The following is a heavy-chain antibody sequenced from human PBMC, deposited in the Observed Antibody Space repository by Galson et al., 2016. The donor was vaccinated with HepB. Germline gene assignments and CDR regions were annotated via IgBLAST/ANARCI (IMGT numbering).Heavy chain of an antibody. CDR3: ARDQSGQLLWFGDSASGNQYYLDV. J-gene: IGHJ6*03. CDR1: GFTLSIYS. D-gene: IGHD3-10*01. CDR2: LSGRTTTT. Sequence: GFTLSIYSMNWVRQAPGKGLEWVSYLSGRTTTTYYADSVKGRFTMSRDNAQNSLYLQMNSLRFEDTAVYYCARDQSGQLLWFGDSASGNQYYLDVWGKGTTVTVS. V-gene: IGHV3-48*01.